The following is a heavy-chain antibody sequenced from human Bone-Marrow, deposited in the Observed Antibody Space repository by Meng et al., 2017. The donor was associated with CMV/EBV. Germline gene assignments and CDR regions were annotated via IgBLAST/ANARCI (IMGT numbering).Heavy chain of an antibody. V-gene: IGHV4-39*07. Sequence: SETLSLTCAVSGGSISSSSYYWGWIRQPPGKGLEWIGSLYYSGNTYYNPSLKSRVTISVDTSKNQFSLKLSSVTAADTAVYYCARGAYQFDPWGQGTLATVSS. CDR3: ARGAYQFDP. CDR1: GGSISSSSYY. CDR2: LYYSGNT. J-gene: IGHJ5*02. D-gene: IGHD2-2*01.